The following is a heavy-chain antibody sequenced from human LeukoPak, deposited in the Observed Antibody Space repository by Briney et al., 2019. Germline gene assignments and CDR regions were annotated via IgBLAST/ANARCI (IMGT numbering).Heavy chain of an antibody. CDR1: GGTFSSYA. V-gene: IGHV1-69*13. J-gene: IGHJ4*02. D-gene: IGHD2-2*01. CDR2: IIPIFGTA. CDR3: ARGIVVVPAATTAFDY. Sequence: ASVKVSCKASGGTFSSYAISWVRQAPGQGLEWMGGIIPIFGTANYAQKFRGRVTITADESTSTAYMELSSLRSEDTAVYYCARGIVVVPAATTAFDYWGQGTLVTVSS.